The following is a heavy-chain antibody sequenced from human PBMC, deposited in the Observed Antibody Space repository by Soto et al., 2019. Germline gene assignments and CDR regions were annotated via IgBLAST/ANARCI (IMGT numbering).Heavy chain of an antibody. CDR1: GYTFTSYD. D-gene: IGHD3-10*01. V-gene: IGHV1-8*01. CDR3: ARSYGSGKYYYMDV. Sequence: CKASGYTFTSYDINWVRQATGQGLEWMGWMNPNSGNTGYAQKFQGRVTMTRNTPISTAYMELSSLRSEDTAVYYCARSYGSGKYYYMDVWGKGTTVTVSS. CDR2: MNPNSGNT. J-gene: IGHJ6*03.